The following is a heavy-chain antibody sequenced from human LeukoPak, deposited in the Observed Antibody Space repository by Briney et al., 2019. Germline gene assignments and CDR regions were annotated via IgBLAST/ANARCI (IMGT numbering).Heavy chain of an antibody. D-gene: IGHD5-12*01. CDR3: ARITTQRGYRYFDY. CDR2: IYSGGST. V-gene: IGHV3-66*01. Sequence: PGGSLRLSCAASGFTVSSNYMSWVRQAPGKGLEWVSVIYSGGSTYYADSVKGRFTISRDNSKNTLYLQMNSLRAEDTAVYYCARITTQRGYRYFDYWGQGTLVTISS. J-gene: IGHJ4*02. CDR1: GFTVSSNY.